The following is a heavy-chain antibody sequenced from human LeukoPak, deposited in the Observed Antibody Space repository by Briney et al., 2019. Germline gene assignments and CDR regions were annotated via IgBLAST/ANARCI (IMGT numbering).Heavy chain of an antibody. CDR3: AKEKDYYGSGSYLPK. CDR1: GFTFSSYA. J-gene: IGHJ4*02. V-gene: IGHV3-23*01. Sequence: PGGSLRLSCAASGFTFSSYAMSWVRQAPGKGLEWVSAISGSGGSTYYADSVKGRFTISRDNSKNTLYLQMNSLRAEDTAVYYRAKEKDYYGSGSYLPKWGQGTLVTVSS. D-gene: IGHD3-10*01. CDR2: ISGSGGST.